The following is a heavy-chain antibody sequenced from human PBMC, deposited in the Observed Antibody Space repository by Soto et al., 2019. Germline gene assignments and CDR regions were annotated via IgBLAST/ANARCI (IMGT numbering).Heavy chain of an antibody. CDR2: INSDGSST. CDR3: AKPPNYYASSGYYDY. V-gene: IGHV3-74*01. Sequence: EVQLVESGGGLVQPGGSLRLSCAASGFTFSSYWMHWVRQAPGKGLVWVSRINSDGSSTSYANSVKGRFTISRDNAKNTLYLHMNSLRAEDTAVYYCAKPPNYYASSGYYDYWGQGTLVTVSS. D-gene: IGHD3-22*01. J-gene: IGHJ4*02. CDR1: GFTFSSYW.